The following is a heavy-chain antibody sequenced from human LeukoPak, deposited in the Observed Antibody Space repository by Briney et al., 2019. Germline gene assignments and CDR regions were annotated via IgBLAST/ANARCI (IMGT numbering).Heavy chain of an antibody. J-gene: IGHJ6*03. CDR1: GGSFSGYY. CDR2: INHSGST. D-gene: IGHD3-10*01. Sequence: SETLSLTCAVYGGSFSGYYWSWIRQPPGKGLEWIGEINHSGSTNYNPSLKSRVTISVDTSKNQFSLKLSSVTAADTAVYYCARRRVAGSGSYYYFYMDVWGKGTTVTISS. CDR3: ARRRVAGSGSYYYFYMDV. V-gene: IGHV4-34*01.